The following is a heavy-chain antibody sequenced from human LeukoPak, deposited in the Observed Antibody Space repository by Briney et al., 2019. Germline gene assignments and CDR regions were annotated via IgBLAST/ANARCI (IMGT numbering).Heavy chain of an antibody. D-gene: IGHD4-23*01. CDR2: INHSGST. CDR1: GGSFSGYY. V-gene: IGHV4-34*01. Sequence: SETLSLTCAVYGGSFSGYYWSWIRQPPGKGLEWIGEINHSGSTNYNPSLKSRVTISVDTSKNQFSLKLSSVTAADTAVYYCARTPLSRRWTPLYYYYMDVWGKGTTVTVSS. J-gene: IGHJ6*03. CDR3: ARTPLSRRWTPLYYYYMDV.